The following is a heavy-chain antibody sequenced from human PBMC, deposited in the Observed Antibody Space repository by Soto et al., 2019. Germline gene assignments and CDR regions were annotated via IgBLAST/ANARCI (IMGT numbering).Heavy chain of an antibody. Sequence: QVQLVQSGADVKRPGSSVRVSCTTSGGTFGSYPVNWVRQAPGQGLEWLGGIIPLSRASIYAQKCKGRVIITADESPTTAYMDLSSLTSGETAMYYCAREQVPVAKGGGGALDIWGQGTMVTFSS. CDR1: GGTFGSYP. J-gene: IGHJ3*02. CDR2: IIPLSRAS. CDR3: AREQVPVAKGGGGALDI. V-gene: IGHV1-69*01. D-gene: IGHD2-21*01.